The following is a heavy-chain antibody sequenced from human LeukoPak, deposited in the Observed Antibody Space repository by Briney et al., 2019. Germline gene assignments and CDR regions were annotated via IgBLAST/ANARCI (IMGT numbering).Heavy chain of an antibody. J-gene: IGHJ6*02. Sequence: PGGSLRPSCSASGFTFNTYEMNWVRQAPGKGLEWVSYISSGVSSIYYADSVKGRFTISRDNAKNSLYLQMNSLRAEDTAVYYCARRQFYYYGMDVWGQRATVTVSS. V-gene: IGHV3-48*03. D-gene: IGHD5-24*01. CDR2: ISSGVSSI. CDR3: ARRQFYYYGMDV. CDR1: GFTFNTYE.